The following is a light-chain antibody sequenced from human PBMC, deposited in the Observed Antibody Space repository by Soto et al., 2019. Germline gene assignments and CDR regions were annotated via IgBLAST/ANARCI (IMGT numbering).Light chain of an antibody. J-gene: IGLJ1*01. CDR3: SSFTSSDTYV. Sequence: QSVLTQPASVSGSPIRSVAIFSPGTSRDVRAYKFGCLDQHHPGRAPKLMIYDVSNRPSGVSDRFSGSTSGNTASLTISGLQAEDEADYYCSSFTSSDTYVFGTGTKVTVL. CDR2: DVS. CDR1: SRDVRAYKF. V-gene: IGLV2-14*03.